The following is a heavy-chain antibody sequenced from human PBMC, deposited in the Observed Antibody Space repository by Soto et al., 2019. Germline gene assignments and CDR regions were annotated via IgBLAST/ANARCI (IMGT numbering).Heavy chain of an antibody. CDR2: INPSGGST. J-gene: IGHJ6*03. CDR3: ARDAKYYYGSGTYYMDV. D-gene: IGHD3-10*01. V-gene: IGHV1-46*03. CDR1: GYTFTNYY. Sequence: GASVKVSCKASGYTFTNYYMHWVRQAPGQGLEWMGIINPSGGSTSYAQKFQGRVTMTRDTSTSTVYMELSSLRSEDTAVYYCARDAKYYYGSGTYYMDVWGKGTTVTVSS.